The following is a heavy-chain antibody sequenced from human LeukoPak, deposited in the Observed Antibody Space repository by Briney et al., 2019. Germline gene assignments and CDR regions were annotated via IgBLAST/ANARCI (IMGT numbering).Heavy chain of an antibody. J-gene: IGHJ4*02. D-gene: IGHD5-18*01. CDR1: GVTFSNYA. CDR2: ISGSAHKI. CDR3: AGRVTGYSSGYVY. Sequence: GGSLRLSCVASGVTFSNYAVSWVRQAPEKGLDWVSVISGSAHKIRYADSVKGRFTISRDNSENIVYLQMNNLRAEDTAVYYCAGRVTGYSSGYVYWGQGTLVTVSS. V-gene: IGHV3-23*01.